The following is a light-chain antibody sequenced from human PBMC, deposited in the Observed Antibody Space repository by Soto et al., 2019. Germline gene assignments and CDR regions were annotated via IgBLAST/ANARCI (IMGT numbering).Light chain of an antibody. V-gene: IGKV3-20*01. CDR3: QQYGSSPVT. J-gene: IGKJ1*01. CDR2: GAS. CDR1: QSVSSSY. Sequence: EIVLTQSPGTLSLSPGERATLSCRASQSVSSSYLAWYQQKPGQAPRLLIYGASSRATGIPDRFSSSGSGTDFTLTISRLEPEDFAVYYCQQYGSSPVTFGQGTKVDIK.